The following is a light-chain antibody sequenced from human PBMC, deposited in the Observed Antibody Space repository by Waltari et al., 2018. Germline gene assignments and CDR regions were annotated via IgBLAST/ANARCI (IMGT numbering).Light chain of an antibody. Sequence: QSALTQPRSVSGSPGQSVTIACTGTSRNVGGYDFVSWYQQNPGKAPKLMIYDVNMRPSWVPDRFSCSKSGNTASLTISGLQAEDEADYYCCSYEGSYSMVFGGGTRLTVL. CDR3: CSYEGSYSMV. J-gene: IGLJ2*01. CDR2: DVN. CDR1: SRNVGGYDF. V-gene: IGLV2-11*01.